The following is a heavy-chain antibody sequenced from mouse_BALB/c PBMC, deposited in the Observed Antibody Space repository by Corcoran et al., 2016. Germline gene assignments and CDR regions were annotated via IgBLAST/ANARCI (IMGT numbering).Heavy chain of an antibody. Sequence: EVQLQQSGAELVKPGASVKLSCTASGFNIKDTYMHWVKKRPEQVLEWIGRIDPANGNTKYDPKYQGKATITADTYSNTAYLQISSLTSEDTAVYYCARSRNFDYWGQGTTLTVSS. CDR3: ARSRNFDY. CDR1: GFNIKDTY. J-gene: IGHJ2*01. V-gene: IGHV14-3*02. CDR2: IDPANGNT.